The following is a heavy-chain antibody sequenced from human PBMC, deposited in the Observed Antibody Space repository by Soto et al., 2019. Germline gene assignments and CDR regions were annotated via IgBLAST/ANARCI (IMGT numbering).Heavy chain of an antibody. CDR3: AGGVKYGAYSRWFDP. D-gene: IGHD4-17*01. Sequence: QVQLVQSGAEVKKPGASVKVSCKASGNTFTNYDINWVRQATGQGLEYLGWMNPNSGDTAYVQKFQGRVTMTWDTSITRAYMALRSLRSEDTAVYFCAGGVKYGAYSRWFDPWGQGTLVTVSS. CDR1: GNTFTNYD. V-gene: IGHV1-8*01. J-gene: IGHJ5*02. CDR2: MNPNSGDT.